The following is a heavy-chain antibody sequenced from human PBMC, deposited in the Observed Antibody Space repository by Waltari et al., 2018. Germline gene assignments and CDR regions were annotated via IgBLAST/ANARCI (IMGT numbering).Heavy chain of an antibody. D-gene: IGHD6-13*01. V-gene: IGHV1-69*09. CDR3: AREGASSWYGNYFDY. J-gene: IGHJ4*02. CDR1: GGTFSSYA. CDR2: IIPCLGIA. Sequence: QVQLVQSGAEVKKPGSSVKVSCKASGGTFSSYAISWVRQAPGQGLEWMGRIIPCLGIANYAKKFQGRGTITADKSTSTAYMELSSLRSEDTAVYYCAREGASSWYGNYFDYWGQGTLVTVSS.